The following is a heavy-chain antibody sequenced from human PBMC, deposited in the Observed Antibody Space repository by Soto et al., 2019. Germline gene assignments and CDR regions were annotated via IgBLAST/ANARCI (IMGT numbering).Heavy chain of an antibody. Sequence: GGSLRLSCAASGFTFSSYAMSWVRQAPGKGLEWVSAISGSGGSTYYADSVKGRFTISRDNSKNTLYLQMNSLRAEDTAVYYCAKDLIWFEELFSYYYMDVWGKGTTVTVSS. CDR2: ISGSGGST. CDR3: AKDLIWFEELFSYYYMDV. D-gene: IGHD3-10*01. J-gene: IGHJ6*03. CDR1: GFTFSSYA. V-gene: IGHV3-23*01.